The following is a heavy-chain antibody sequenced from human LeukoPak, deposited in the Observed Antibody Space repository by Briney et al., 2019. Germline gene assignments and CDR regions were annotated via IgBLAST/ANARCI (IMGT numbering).Heavy chain of an antibody. CDR1: GFTFSSYA. Sequence: GGSLRLSCAASGFTFSSYAMSWVRQAPGKRLEWVSAFSGSGGSTYYADSVKGRFTISRDNSKNTLYLQMNSLRDEDTAVYYCAKGSGNYWWGNYFDYWGQGTLVTVSS. V-gene: IGHV3-23*01. CDR3: AKGSGNYWWGNYFDY. CDR2: FSGSGGST. D-gene: IGHD1-26*01. J-gene: IGHJ4*02.